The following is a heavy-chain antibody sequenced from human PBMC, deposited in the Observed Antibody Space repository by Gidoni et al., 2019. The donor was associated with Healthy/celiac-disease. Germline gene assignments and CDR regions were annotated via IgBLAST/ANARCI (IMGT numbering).Heavy chain of an antibody. CDR3: TRPPYYSSSLSD. V-gene: IGHV3-73*02. J-gene: IGHJ4*02. CDR1: GLTFSGSA. D-gene: IGHD6-6*01. Sequence: EVQLVASGGGLVQPGGSLKRSRAAFGLTFSGSAMHWVRQSSGKGLEWVGRIRSKANSYETAYAASVKGRFTISRDDSKNTAYLQMNSLKTEDTAVYYCTRPPYYSSSLSDWGQGTLVTVSS. CDR2: IRSKANSYET.